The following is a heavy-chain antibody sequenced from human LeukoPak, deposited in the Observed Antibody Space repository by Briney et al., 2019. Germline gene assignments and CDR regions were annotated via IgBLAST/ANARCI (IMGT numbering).Heavy chain of an antibody. CDR1: GFTFSSYD. CDR3: AKDPSGSYVPPFAFDI. CDR2: ISGSGGSK. V-gene: IGHV3-23*01. J-gene: IGHJ3*02. D-gene: IGHD1-26*01. Sequence: PGGSLRLSCAASGFTFSSYDMSWVRQAAGKGLEWVSGISGSGGSKYYADSGKGGFTISRDNSKNTLYLQMNSLRAEDTAVYYCAKDPSGSYVPPFAFDIWGQGTMVTVSS.